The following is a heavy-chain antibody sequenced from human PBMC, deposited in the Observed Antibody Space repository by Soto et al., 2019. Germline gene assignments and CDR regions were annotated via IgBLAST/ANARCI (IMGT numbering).Heavy chain of an antibody. CDR1: GFTFTSYW. D-gene: IGHD1-26*01. Sequence: EVQLVESGGGLVQPGGSLRLSCAASGFTFTSYWMAWVRQAPGKGLEWVANIKKDGSEKYYVDFVEGRFTISRDNAKNSLNLQMNSLRVEDTAVYYCARLPHSGRYSDWHFDHWGRGTLVSVSS. CDR2: IKKDGSEK. J-gene: IGHJ2*01. CDR3: ARLPHSGRYSDWHFDH. V-gene: IGHV3-7*03.